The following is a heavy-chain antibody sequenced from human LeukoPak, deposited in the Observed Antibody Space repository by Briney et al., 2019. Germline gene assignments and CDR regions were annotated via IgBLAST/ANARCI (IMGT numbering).Heavy chain of an antibody. J-gene: IGHJ4*02. Sequence: SETLSLTCTVSGGSISSSSYYWGWIRQPPGKGLEWIGSIYYSGSTYYNPSLKSRVTISVDTSKNQFSLKPNSVTAADTAMYYCAGTLRSFDWLSYFDYWGQGTLVTVSS. D-gene: IGHD3-9*01. CDR2: IYYSGST. CDR1: GGSISSSSYY. V-gene: IGHV4-39*07. CDR3: AGTLRSFDWLSYFDY.